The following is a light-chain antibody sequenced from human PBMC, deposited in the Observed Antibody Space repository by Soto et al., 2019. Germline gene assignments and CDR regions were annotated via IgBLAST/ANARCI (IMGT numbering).Light chain of an antibody. CDR2: GAS. CDR3: QQYGSSPMYT. J-gene: IGKJ2*01. V-gene: IGKV3-20*01. Sequence: EIVLTQSPGTLSLSPGERATLSCRASQSVSSSYLAWYQQKPGQAPRLLIYGASSRATGIPDRFSGSGSGTDFTLTISRLESEDFAVYYCQQYGSSPMYTFGQGPKLEI. CDR1: QSVSSSY.